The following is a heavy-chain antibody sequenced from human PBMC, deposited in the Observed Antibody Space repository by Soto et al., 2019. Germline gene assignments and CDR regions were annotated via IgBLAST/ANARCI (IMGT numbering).Heavy chain of an antibody. CDR3: ARQLTTGRSRLCSTGVCPSVGGMDD. CDR1: GYSFSTYW. V-gene: IGHV5-51*01. D-gene: IGHD2-8*01. J-gene: IGHJ6*02. CDR2: IYPGDSDT. Sequence: EVQLVQSGAEVKKPGESLKISCQTSGYSFSTYWIAWVRQMPGKGLEWMGIIYPGDSDTTYSPTFEGQVTISADKSITAAYLQWRSLKASDTATYYCARQLTTGRSRLCSTGVCPSVGGMDDWGQGTKVIVS.